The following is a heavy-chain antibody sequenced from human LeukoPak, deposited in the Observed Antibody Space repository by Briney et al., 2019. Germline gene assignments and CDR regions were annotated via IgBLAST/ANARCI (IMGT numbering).Heavy chain of an antibody. CDR2: IYYSGST. V-gene: IGHV4-39*01. Sequence: SETLSPTCTVSGGSISSSSYYWGGIRQPPGKGLEWIGSIYYSGSTFYNPSLKSRVTISVDTSKNQFSLKLSSVTAADTAVYFCAGYGGYVGWGQGTLVTVSS. CDR1: GGSISSSSYY. J-gene: IGHJ4*02. CDR3: AGYGGYVG. D-gene: IGHD4-17*01.